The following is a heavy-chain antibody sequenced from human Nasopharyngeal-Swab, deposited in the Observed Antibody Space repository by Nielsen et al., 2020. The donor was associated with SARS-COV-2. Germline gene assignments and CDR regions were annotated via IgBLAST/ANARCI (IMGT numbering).Heavy chain of an antibody. CDR2: IWYDGANK. CDR3: HLSSGYDGYINY. D-gene: IGHD3-22*01. Sequence: GESLKISCQASGFSVTSHGMHWVRQAPGKGLEWVAVIWYDGANKFYADSVKGRFTISRDNSKNTLYLQMNSLRAEDTAMYYCHLSSGYDGYINYWGQGTLVTVSS. CDR1: GFSVTSHG. J-gene: IGHJ4*02. V-gene: IGHV3-33*01.